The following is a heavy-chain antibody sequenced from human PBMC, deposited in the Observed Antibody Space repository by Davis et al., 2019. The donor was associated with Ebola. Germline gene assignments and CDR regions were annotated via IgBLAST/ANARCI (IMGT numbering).Heavy chain of an antibody. J-gene: IGHJ4*02. CDR3: ARVRSMVRGGDFDY. D-gene: IGHD3-10*01. CDR1: GYTFTSYG. V-gene: IGHV1-18*01. Sequence: AASVKVSCKASGYTFTSYGITWVRQAPGQGLEWMGWINAYNGNTNYAQKLQGRVTMTTDTSTSTAYMDLRSLRSDDTAVYYCARVRSMVRGGDFDYWGQGTLVTVSS. CDR2: INAYNGNT.